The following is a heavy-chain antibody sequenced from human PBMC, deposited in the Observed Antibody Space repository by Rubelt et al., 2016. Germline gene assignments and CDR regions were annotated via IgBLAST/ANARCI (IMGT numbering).Heavy chain of an antibody. CDR3: ARSPRYDFEDNWFDP. V-gene: IGHV1-46*01. D-gene: IGHD3-3*01. CDR1: GYTFTSYY. Sequence: QVQLVQSGAEVKKPGASVKVSCKASGYTFTSYYMHWVRQAPGQGLEWMGIINPSGVSTSYAQKFQGRVTMTRDTATSTVYMELSSLRSDDTAVYYCARSPRYDFEDNWFDPWGQGTLVTVSS. CDR2: INPSGVST. J-gene: IGHJ5*02.